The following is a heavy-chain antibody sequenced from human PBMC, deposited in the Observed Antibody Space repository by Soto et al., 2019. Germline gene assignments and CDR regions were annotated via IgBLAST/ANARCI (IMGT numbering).Heavy chain of an antibody. CDR1: GFTFDDYA. J-gene: IGHJ3*02. V-gene: IGHV3-9*01. D-gene: IGHD2-15*01. CDR2: ISWNSGSI. CDR3: TRTVLRGRDAVVI. Sequence: EVQLVESGGGLVQPGRSLRLSCAGSGFTFDDYAMHWVRQAPGKGLEWVSGISWNSGSIGYADSVKGRFTISRDNAKNSLYLQMNSLRHEDTALYYCTRTVLRGRDAVVIWGQGTMVTVSS.